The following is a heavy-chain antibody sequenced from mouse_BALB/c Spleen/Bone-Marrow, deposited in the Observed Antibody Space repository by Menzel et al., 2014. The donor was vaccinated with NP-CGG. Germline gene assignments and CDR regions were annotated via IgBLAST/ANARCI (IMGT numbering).Heavy chain of an antibody. CDR2: INPSSGYT. Sequence: VQLQQSGAELARPGASVKMSCKASGYTFTSYTMHWVKQRPGQGLEWIGYINPSSGYTNYNQKFKDKATLTADKSSSTAYMQPSSLTSEDSAVYYCARERNWDSFAYWGQGTLVTVSA. D-gene: IGHD4-1*01. CDR1: GYTFTSYT. CDR3: ARERNWDSFAY. V-gene: IGHV1-4*01. J-gene: IGHJ3*01.